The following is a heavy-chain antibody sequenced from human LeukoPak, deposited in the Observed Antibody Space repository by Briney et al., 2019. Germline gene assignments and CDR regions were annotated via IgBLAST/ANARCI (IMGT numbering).Heavy chain of an antibody. V-gene: IGHV3-48*03. CDR3: ARERVSALDY. Sequence: PGGSLRLSCAASGFTFSSYEMNWVRQGPGKGLEWVSYISSSGSTIYYADSVKGRFTISRDNAKNSLYLQTNSLRAEDTAVYYCARERVSALDYWGQGTPVTVSS. CDR2: ISSSGSTI. J-gene: IGHJ4*02. CDR1: GFTFSSYE.